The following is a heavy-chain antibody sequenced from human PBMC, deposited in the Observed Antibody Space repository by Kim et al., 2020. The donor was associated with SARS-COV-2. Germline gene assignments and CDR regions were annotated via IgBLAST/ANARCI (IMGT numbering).Heavy chain of an antibody. D-gene: IGHD3-22*01. CDR2: ISGSGGST. CDR1: GFTFSSYA. CDR3: AKGGRMYYYDSSGYPPDFDY. J-gene: IGHJ4*02. V-gene: IGHV3-23*01. Sequence: GGSLRLSCAASGFTFSSYAMSWVRQAPGKGLEWVSAISGSGGSTYYADSVKGRFTISRDNSKNTLYLQMNSLRAEDTAVYYCAKGGRMYYYDSSGYPPDFDYWGQGTLVTVSS.